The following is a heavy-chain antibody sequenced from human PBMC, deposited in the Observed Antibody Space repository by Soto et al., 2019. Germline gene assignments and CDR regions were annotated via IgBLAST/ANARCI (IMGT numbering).Heavy chain of an antibody. CDR2: ITPILDRA. V-gene: IGHV1-69*02. Sequence: QVQLVQSGAEVKKPGSSVKVSCKASGGTFTNSIISWVRQAPGQGLEWMGRITPILDRANYAQKFQGRVTITADRSTSTAYMALSSLRSEDTAVFYWASRLDYSDNTGMDVWGQGTSVTVSS. CDR1: GGTFTNSI. J-gene: IGHJ6*02. CDR3: ASRLDYSDNTGMDV. D-gene: IGHD4-17*01.